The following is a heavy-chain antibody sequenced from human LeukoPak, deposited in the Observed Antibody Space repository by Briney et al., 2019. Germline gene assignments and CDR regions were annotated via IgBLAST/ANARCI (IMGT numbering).Heavy chain of an antibody. V-gene: IGHV4-4*07. J-gene: IGHJ6*03. CDR2: IYSRGST. D-gene: IGHD3-22*01. Sequence: PSETLSLTCTVSGGSISSYYWSWIRQPAGKGLEWIGRIYSRGSTNYNPSLKSRVTMSVDTSKNQFSLKVSSVTAADTAVFYCARDVPAYDNNGSKSGSNYYMDVWGKGTTVTVSS. CDR3: ARDVPAYDNNGSKSGSNYYMDV. CDR1: GGSISSYY.